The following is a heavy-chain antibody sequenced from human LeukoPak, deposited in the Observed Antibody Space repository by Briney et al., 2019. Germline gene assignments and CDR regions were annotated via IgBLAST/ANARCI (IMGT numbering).Heavy chain of an antibody. V-gene: IGHV3-33*01. CDR3: ARDRMVRGPYGMDV. Sequence: GGSLRLSCAASGFTFSSYGMHWVRQAPGKGLEWVAVIWYDGSNKYYADSVKGRFTISRDNSKNTLYLQMHSLRAEDMAVYYCARDRMVRGPYGMDVWGQGTTVTVSS. CDR1: GFTFSSYG. D-gene: IGHD3-10*01. CDR2: IWYDGSNK. J-gene: IGHJ6*02.